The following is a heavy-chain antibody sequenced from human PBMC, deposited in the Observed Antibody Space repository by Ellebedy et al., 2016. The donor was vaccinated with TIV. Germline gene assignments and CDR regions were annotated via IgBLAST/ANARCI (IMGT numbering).Heavy chain of an antibody. Sequence: PGGSLRLSCAASGFTFSSYWMSWVRQAPGKGLEWAANIQQDGSEKYYVDSVKGRFTFSRDNAKNSLYLQMNSLRAEDTAVYYCARGPLGSCTATTCYAGAIWDWGQGTLVTVSS. CDR2: IQQDGSEK. CDR3: ARGPLGSCTATTCYAGAIWD. D-gene: IGHD2-2*01. J-gene: IGHJ4*02. V-gene: IGHV3-7*03. CDR1: GFTFSSYW.